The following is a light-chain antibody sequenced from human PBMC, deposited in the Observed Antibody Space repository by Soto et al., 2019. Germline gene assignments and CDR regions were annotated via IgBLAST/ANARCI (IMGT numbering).Light chain of an antibody. CDR1: SSNIGSNP. CDR3: AAWDDSLIGVV. J-gene: IGLJ2*01. V-gene: IGLV1-44*01. Sequence: QSVLTQPPSASGTPGLRVTISCSGSSSNIGSNPVNWYQQLPGTAPKLLIYTNNQRPSGVPDRFSGSKSGTSASLAISELQSDDEADYYCAAWDDSLIGVVFGGGTKLTVL. CDR2: TNN.